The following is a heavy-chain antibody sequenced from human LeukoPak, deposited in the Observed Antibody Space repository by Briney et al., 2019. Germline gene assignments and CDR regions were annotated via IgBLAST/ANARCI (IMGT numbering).Heavy chain of an antibody. CDR1: GGSLNDDY. CDR3: ARDLYLGYNYGSYSYYYMDV. CDR2: IYYTGST. J-gene: IGHJ6*03. Sequence: SETLSLTCTVSGGSLNDDYCTWIRQPPGKGLEWVGYIYYTGSTNYNPSLKSRVTISLDTSKNQFSLKLNSVTAADTAVYFCARDLYLGYNYGSYSYYYMDVWGKGTTVTVSS. V-gene: IGHV4-59*01. D-gene: IGHD5-18*01.